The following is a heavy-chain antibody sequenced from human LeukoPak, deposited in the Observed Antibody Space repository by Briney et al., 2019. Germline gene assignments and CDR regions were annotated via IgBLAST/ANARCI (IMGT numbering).Heavy chain of an antibody. CDR3: ARAPKAYYYGSGRYSNWFDP. V-gene: IGHV3-30-3*01. CDR2: ISYDGSNK. Sequence: GGSLRLSCAASGFTFSSYAMHWVRQAPGKGLEWVAVISYDGSNKYYADSVKGRFTISRDNSKNTLYLQMNSLRAEDTAVYYCARAPKAYYYGSGRYSNWFDPWGQGTLVTVSS. J-gene: IGHJ5*02. D-gene: IGHD3-10*01. CDR1: GFTFSSYA.